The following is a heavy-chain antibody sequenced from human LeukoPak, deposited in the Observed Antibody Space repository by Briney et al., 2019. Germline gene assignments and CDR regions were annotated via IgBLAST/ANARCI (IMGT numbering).Heavy chain of an antibody. CDR3: ARNYITMVRGVAYYYGMDV. Sequence: ASVKVSCKASGGTFSSYAISWVRRAPGQGLGWMGGIIPIFGTANYAQKFQGRVTITADESTSTAYMELSSLRSEDTAVYYCARNYITMVRGVAYYYGMDVWGQGTTVTVSS. CDR2: IIPIFGTA. J-gene: IGHJ6*02. V-gene: IGHV1-69*13. D-gene: IGHD3-10*01. CDR1: GGTFSSYA.